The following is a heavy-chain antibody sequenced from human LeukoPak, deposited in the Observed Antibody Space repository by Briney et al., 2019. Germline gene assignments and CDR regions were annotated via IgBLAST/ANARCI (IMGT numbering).Heavy chain of an antibody. CDR1: GGTFSSYA. V-gene: IGHV1-69*13. D-gene: IGHD3-10*01. Sequence: SVKVSCKASGGTFSSYAISWVRQAPGQGLEWMGGIIPIFGTANYAQKFQGRVTITADESTSTAYMELSSLRSENTAVYYCATARGDYYGSGSQEDYWGQGTLVTVSS. J-gene: IGHJ4*02. CDR2: IIPIFGTA. CDR3: ATARGDYYGSGSQEDY.